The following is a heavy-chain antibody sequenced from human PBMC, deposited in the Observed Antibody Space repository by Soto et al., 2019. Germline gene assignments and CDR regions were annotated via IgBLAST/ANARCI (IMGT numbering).Heavy chain of an antibody. CDR2: ISDSATTT. J-gene: IGHJ4*02. CDR1: GFTFNNYA. V-gene: IGHV3-23*01. CDR3: ARGYVGSWAHFDS. D-gene: IGHD2-15*01. Sequence: EDQLLESGGGSAQPGGSLRLSCVASGFTFNNYAMNLVRQAPGKGLEWVSSISDSATTTYYADSVNGRFTISRDNSKNTLHLQMNSLRAEDTAVYFCARGYVGSWAHFDSWGQGTLVTVSS.